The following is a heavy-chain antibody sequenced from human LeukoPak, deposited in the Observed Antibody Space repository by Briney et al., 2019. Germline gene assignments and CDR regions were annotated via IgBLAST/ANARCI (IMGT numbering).Heavy chain of an antibody. J-gene: IGHJ4*02. CDR2: IGTAGDT. D-gene: IGHD4-23*01. Sequence: GGSLRLSCAASGFTFSSYDMHWVRQATGKGLEWVSAIGTAGDTYYPGSVKGRFTISRENAKNSLYLQMNSLRAGDTAVYYCARATDYGGFFDYWGQGTLVTVSS. CDR3: ARATDYGGFFDY. V-gene: IGHV3-13*01. CDR1: GFTFSSYD.